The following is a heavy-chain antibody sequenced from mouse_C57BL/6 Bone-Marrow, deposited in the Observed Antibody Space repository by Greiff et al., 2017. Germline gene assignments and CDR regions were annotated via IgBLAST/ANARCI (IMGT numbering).Heavy chain of an antibody. D-gene: IGHD1-1*01. V-gene: IGHV1-7*01. CDR1: GYTFTSYW. Sequence: QVQLQQSGAELAKPGASVKLSCKASGYTFTSYWMHWVKQRPGQGLEWIGYINPSSGYTKYNQKFKDKATLTADKSSSTAYMQLSSPTYEDSAVYYCASLITTVVAPYAMDYWGQGTSVTVSS. CDR2: INPSSGYT. CDR3: ASLITTVVAPYAMDY. J-gene: IGHJ4*01.